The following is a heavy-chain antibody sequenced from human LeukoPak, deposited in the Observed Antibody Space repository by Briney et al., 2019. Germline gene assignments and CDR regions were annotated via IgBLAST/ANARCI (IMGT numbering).Heavy chain of an antibody. V-gene: IGHV3-30*04. CDR3: ARDRESRSGSSYYFDY. J-gene: IGHJ4*02. Sequence: PGGSLRLSCAASGFTFSSYAMHWVRQAPGKGLEWVAVISYDGSNKYYADSVKGRFTISRDNSKNTLYLQMNGLRAEDTAVYYCARDRESRSGSSYYFDYWGQGTLVTVSS. D-gene: IGHD3-10*01. CDR1: GFTFSSYA. CDR2: ISYDGSNK.